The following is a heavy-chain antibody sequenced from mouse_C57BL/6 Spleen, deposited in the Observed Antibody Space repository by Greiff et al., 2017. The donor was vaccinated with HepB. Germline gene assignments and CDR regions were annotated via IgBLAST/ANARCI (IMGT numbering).Heavy chain of an antibody. Sequence: VQLQQSGPELVKPGASVKIPCKASGYTFTDYNMDWVKQSHGKSLEWIGDINPNNGGTIYNQKFKGKATLTVDKSSSTAYMELRSLTSEDTAVYYCARGGDHRLRWYFDVWGTGTTVTVSS. V-gene: IGHV1-18*01. D-gene: IGHD2-4*01. CDR1: GYTFTDYN. J-gene: IGHJ1*03. CDR3: ARGGDHRLRWYFDV. CDR2: INPNNGGT.